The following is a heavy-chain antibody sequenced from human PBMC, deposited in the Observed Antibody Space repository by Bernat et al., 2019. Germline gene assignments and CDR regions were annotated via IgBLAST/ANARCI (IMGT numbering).Heavy chain of an antibody. CDR3: AWCSSTTSPADY. J-gene: IGHJ4*02. D-gene: IGHD2-2*01. CDR2: ISYDGSNK. V-gene: IGHV3-30*01. Sequence: QVQLVESGGGVVQPGRSLRLSCAASGFTFSSYAMHWVRQAPGKGLEWVAVISYDGSNKYYADSVKGRFTISRDNSKNTLYLQMNSLRAEDTAVYYCAWCSSTTSPADYWGQGTLVTVSS. CDR1: GFTFSSYA.